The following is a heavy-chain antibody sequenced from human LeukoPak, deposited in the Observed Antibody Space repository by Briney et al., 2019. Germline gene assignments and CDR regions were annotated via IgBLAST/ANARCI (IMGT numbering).Heavy chain of an antibody. Sequence: GGSLRLSCAASGFTFSNYWMHWVRQAPGKGLVYVSRINSDGSSANYADSVQGRFTISRDNAKNTLYLEMNSLRADDTAVYYCARDPTSSWETAFDIWGQGTMVTVSS. D-gene: IGHD1-26*01. CDR1: GFTFSNYW. J-gene: IGHJ3*02. CDR2: INSDGSSA. CDR3: ARDPTSSWETAFDI. V-gene: IGHV3-74*01.